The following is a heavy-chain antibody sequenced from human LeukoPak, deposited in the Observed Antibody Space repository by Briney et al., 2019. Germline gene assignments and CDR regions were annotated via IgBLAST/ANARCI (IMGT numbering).Heavy chain of an antibody. D-gene: IGHD5-18*01. CDR3: ARASGYGYAFYS. J-gene: IGHJ5*01. CDR1: GGSISGYY. CDR2: VNHSGIT. Sequence: SETLSLTCTVSGGSISGYYWSWIRQPPGKGLEWVGCVNHSGITNYNPSLRSRVTLSVDTSKNQFSLKLSSVTAADTAVYYCARASGYGYAFYSWGQGTLVTVSS. V-gene: IGHV4-59*01.